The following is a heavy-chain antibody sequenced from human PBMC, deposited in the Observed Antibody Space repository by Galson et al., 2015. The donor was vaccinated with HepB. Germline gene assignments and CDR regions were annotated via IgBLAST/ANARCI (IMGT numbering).Heavy chain of an antibody. CDR1: GFTFSSHW. CDR2: INGDGSST. V-gene: IGHV3-74*01. Sequence: SLRLSCAASGFTFSSHWMHWVRQGPGKGLVWVSRINGDGSSTTYADSVKGRFTFSRDNAKNTLYLQMNSLRAEDTAVYYCARHLNGGFDYWGQGTLVAVSS. D-gene: IGHD7-27*01. CDR3: ARHLNGGFDY. J-gene: IGHJ4*02.